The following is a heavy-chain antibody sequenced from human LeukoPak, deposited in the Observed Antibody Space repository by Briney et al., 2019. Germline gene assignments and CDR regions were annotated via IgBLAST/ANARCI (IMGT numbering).Heavy chain of an antibody. CDR1: GFTFSSYS. J-gene: IGHJ6*04. CDR2: ISYDGSNK. D-gene: IGHD3-16*01. Sequence: GRSLRLSCAASGFTFSSYSIHWVRQAPGKGLEWVAVISYDGSNKYYADSVKGRFTISRDNSKNTLYLQMNSPRAEDTAVYYCAREPFGGYQYYYYYYGMDVWGKGTTVTVSS. CDR3: AREPFGGYQYYYYYYGMDV. V-gene: IGHV3-30*04.